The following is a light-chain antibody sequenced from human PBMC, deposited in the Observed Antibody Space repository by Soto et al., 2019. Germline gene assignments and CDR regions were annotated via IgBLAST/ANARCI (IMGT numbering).Light chain of an antibody. V-gene: IGKV3D-15*02. CDR3: QQHDNSPWM. CDR2: GAS. CDR1: QALNTR. Sequence: EIVMAQSPATLSAFPGDRVTLSCRASQALNTRLAWYQHKPGQAPRLLIYGASNRATGIPDRFSGSGSGTDFTLTISRLEPEDFAVYYCQQHDNSPWMFGQGTKVDIK. J-gene: IGKJ1*01.